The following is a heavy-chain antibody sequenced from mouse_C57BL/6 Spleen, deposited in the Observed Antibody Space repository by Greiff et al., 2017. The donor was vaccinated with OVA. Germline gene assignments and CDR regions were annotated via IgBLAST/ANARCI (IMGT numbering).Heavy chain of an antibody. V-gene: IGHV1-76*01. D-gene: IGHD2-4*01. J-gene: IGHJ4*01. Sequence: VNVVESGAELVRPGASVKLSCKASGYTFTDYYINWVKQRPGQGLEWIARIYPGSGNTYYNEKFKGKATLTAEKSSSTAYMQLSSLTSEDSAVYFCARKVYYDYDPYAMDYWGQGTSVTVSS. CDR1: GYTFTDYY. CDR3: ARKVYYDYDPYAMDY. CDR2: IYPGSGNT.